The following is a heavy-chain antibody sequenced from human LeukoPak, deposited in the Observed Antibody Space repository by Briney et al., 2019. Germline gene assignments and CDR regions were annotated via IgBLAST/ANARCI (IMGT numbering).Heavy chain of an antibody. V-gene: IGHV1-69-2*01. CDR1: GYTFTDYY. J-gene: IGHJ4*02. D-gene: IGHD2-2*01. CDR3: ARGHCSSTSCYGLDFFDY. CDR2: VDPEDGET. Sequence: ASVKVSCKVSGYTFTDYYMHWVQQAPGKGLEWMGLVDPEDGETIYAEKFQGRVTMTRDTSTSTVYMELSSLRSEDTAVYYCARGHCSSTSCYGLDFFDYWGQGTLVTVSS.